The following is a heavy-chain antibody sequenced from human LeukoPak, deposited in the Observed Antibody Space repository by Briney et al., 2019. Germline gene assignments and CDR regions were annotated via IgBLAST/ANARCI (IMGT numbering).Heavy chain of an antibody. CDR1: GSTFTSYW. CDR2: INPGDSHT. Sequence: GGSLQISCQASGSTFTSYWIGWVRQLPGKGLEWLGIINPGDSHTTYRPSFQGQVTISADKSTSTAYLQWSSLKASDTAMYYCARQYCSSTSCYADYYYGMDVWGQGTTVTVSS. CDR3: ARQYCSSTSCYADYYYGMDV. V-gene: IGHV5-51*01. J-gene: IGHJ6*02. D-gene: IGHD2-2*01.